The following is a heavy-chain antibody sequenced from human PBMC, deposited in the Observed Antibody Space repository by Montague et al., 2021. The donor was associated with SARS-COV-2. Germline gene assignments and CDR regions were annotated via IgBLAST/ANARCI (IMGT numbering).Heavy chain of an antibody. J-gene: IGHJ4*02. Sequence: PALVKPTQTLTLTCTFSGFSLSTSGMRASWIRQPPGKALEWLARIDWDDDKFYSTSLKTRLTISKDTSKNQVVLTMTNKDPVDTATYYCARSYYDILTAYYTPFDYWGQGTLVTVSS. V-gene: IGHV2-70*04. CDR3: ARSYYDILTAYYTPFDY. D-gene: IGHD3-9*01. CDR2: IDWDDDK. CDR1: GFSLSTSGMR.